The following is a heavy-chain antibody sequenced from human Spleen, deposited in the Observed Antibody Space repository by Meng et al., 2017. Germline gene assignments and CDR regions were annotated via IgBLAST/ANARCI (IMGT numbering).Heavy chain of an antibody. V-gene: IGHV4-39*07. CDR3: ARDNRVLWFGELDYYGMDV. Sequence: SETLSLTFTVPGGSISSSSYYWGWIRQPPGKGLEWIGSIYYSGSTYYNPSLKSRVTISVDTSKNQFSLKLSSVTAADAAVYYCARDNRVLWFGELDYYGMDVWGQGTTVTVSS. CDR2: IYYSGST. D-gene: IGHD3-10*01. CDR1: GGSISSSSYY. J-gene: IGHJ6*02.